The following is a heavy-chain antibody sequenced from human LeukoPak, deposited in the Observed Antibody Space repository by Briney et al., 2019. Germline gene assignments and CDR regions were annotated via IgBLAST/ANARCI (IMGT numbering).Heavy chain of an antibody. D-gene: IGHD5-12*01. CDR1: GFTFSSYA. CDR2: FIGSGSST. CDR3: ARSGYNRFDP. J-gene: IGHJ5*02. V-gene: IGHV3-23*01. Sequence: GGSLRLSCAASGFTFSSYAMSWVRQAPGKGLEWVSAFIGSGSSTYYEASVKGRYTISRDNSKNMLYLQMNSLRAEDTAIYYCARSGYNRFDPWGQGTLVTVSS.